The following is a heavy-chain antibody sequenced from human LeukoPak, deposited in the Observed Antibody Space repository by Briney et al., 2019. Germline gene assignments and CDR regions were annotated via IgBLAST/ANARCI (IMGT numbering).Heavy chain of an antibody. Sequence: ASVKVSCTASGYTFTGYYMHWVRQAPGQGLEWMGIINPSGGSTSYAQKFQGRVTMTRDTSTSTVYMELSSLRSEDTAVYYCAREWGSSGYYFYWGQGTLVTVSS. CDR2: INPSGGST. D-gene: IGHD3-22*01. CDR3: AREWGSSGYYFY. CDR1: GYTFTGYY. V-gene: IGHV1-46*01. J-gene: IGHJ4*02.